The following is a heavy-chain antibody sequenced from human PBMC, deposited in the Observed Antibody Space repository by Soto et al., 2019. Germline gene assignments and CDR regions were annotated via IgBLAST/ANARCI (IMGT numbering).Heavy chain of an antibody. D-gene: IGHD5-12*01. Sequence: GGSLRLSCAASGFTFTNYALHWVRQAPGKGLEWVSSISGGGTGTYSADSVKGRFTISRDNSKNTLYLQMNSLRAEDTAVYYCARDRHSGFPYYYYGMDVWGQGTTVTVSS. J-gene: IGHJ6*02. CDR2: ISGGGTGT. CDR3: ARDRHSGFPYYYYGMDV. CDR1: GFTFTNYA. V-gene: IGHV3-23*01.